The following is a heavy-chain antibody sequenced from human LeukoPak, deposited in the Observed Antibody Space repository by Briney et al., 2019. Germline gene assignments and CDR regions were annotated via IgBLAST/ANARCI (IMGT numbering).Heavy chain of an antibody. CDR2: IYYSGST. CDR1: GGSISSYY. Sequence: SSETLSLTCTVSGGSISSYYWSWIRQPAGKGLEWIGSIYYSGSTYYNPSLKSRVTISVDTSKNQFSLKLSSVTAADTAVYYCARGGTIWPFDPWGQGTLVTVSS. CDR3: ARGGTIWPFDP. V-gene: IGHV4-4*07. J-gene: IGHJ5*02. D-gene: IGHD3-9*01.